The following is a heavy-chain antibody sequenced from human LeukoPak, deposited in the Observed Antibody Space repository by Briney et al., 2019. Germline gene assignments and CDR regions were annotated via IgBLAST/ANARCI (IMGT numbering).Heavy chain of an antibody. CDR2: ISYDGSHK. J-gene: IGHJ4*02. V-gene: IGHV3-30*18. Sequence: GGSLRLSCAASGFTFSRYGMHWVRQAPGKGLEWVAAISYDGSHKYYEDSVKGRFTISRDNSKNTLYLQMNSLRAEDTAVYYCAKEYCGGDCHSDYFDYWGQGTLVTVSS. CDR3: AKEYCGGDCHSDYFDY. D-gene: IGHD2-21*02. CDR1: GFTFSRYG.